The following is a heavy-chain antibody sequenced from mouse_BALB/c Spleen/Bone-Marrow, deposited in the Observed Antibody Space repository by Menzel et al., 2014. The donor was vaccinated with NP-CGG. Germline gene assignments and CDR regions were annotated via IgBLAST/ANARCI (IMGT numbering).Heavy chain of an antibody. J-gene: IGHJ2*01. Sequence: EVQLQQSGAELVKPGASVKLSCTASGFNIKDTYMHWVKQRPEQGLEWIGRIDPANGNTKYDPKFQGKATITADTSSNTAYLQLSSLTSEDTAVYYCARYYYGSSLFDCWGQGTTLTVSP. D-gene: IGHD1-1*01. CDR2: IDPANGNT. V-gene: IGHV14-3*02. CDR3: ARYYYGSSLFDC. CDR1: GFNIKDTY.